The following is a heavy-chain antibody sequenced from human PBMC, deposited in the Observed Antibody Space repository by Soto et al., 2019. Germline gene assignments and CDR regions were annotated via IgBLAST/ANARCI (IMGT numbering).Heavy chain of an antibody. D-gene: IGHD3-3*01. Sequence: ASVKVSCKASGYTFTSYGISWVRQAPGQGLEWMGWISAYNGNTNYAQKLQGRVNMTTDTSTSTAYMELRSLRSDDTAVYYCARVYDFWSGYKVDPWGQGTLVTVSS. J-gene: IGHJ5*02. V-gene: IGHV1-18*01. CDR1: GYTFTSYG. CDR3: ARVYDFWSGYKVDP. CDR2: ISAYNGNT.